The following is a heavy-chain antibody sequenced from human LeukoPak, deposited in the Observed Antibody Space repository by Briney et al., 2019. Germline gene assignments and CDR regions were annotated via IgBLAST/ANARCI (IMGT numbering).Heavy chain of an antibody. CDR2: IRKKANSDTT. V-gene: IGHV3-72*01. Sequence: PGGSLRLSCAASGFTFSSYSMNWVRQAPGKGLEWVGRIRKKANSDTTEYAASVKGRFTISRDDSKNSLYLQMNSLRTEDTAIYYCSRDGSGITWSAFDIWGQGTMVTASS. CDR1: GFTFSSYS. CDR3: SRDGSGITWSAFDI. J-gene: IGHJ3*02. D-gene: IGHD1-1*01.